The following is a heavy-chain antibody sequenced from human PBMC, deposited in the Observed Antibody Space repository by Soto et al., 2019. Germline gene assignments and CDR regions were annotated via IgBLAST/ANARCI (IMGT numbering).Heavy chain of an antibody. CDR3: AILKYSSSPVDY. J-gene: IGHJ4*02. D-gene: IGHD6-6*01. Sequence: PGGSLRLSCAPSGFTFDDYAMHCVPRAAGKGMVWASGISWNSGSIGYADSVKGRFTISRDTAKSSLYLQMNSLRAEDTALYYCAILKYSSSPVDYLGQGTLGTVSS. CDR2: ISWNSGSI. CDR1: GFTFDDYA. V-gene: IGHV3-9*01.